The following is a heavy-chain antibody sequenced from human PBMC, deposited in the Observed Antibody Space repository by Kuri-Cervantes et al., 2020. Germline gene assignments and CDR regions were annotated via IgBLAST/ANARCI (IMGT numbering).Heavy chain of an antibody. CDR1: GFTFDDYA. CDR2: VSWNGGSK. D-gene: IGHD5-12*01. V-gene: IGHV3-9*01. Sequence: GGSLRLSCAASGFTFDDYAMHWVRQAPGKGLEWVSGVSWNGGSKGYADSGKGRFIISRDNAKNSLHLQMSNLRTEDTALYYCVPFGYGYYYGLDVWGLGITVTVSS. CDR3: VPFGYGYYYGLDV. J-gene: IGHJ6*02.